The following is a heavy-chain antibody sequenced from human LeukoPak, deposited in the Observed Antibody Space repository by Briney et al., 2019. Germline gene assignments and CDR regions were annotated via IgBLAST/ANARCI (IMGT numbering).Heavy chain of an antibody. CDR1: GFTFSSYA. CDR2: ISGSGGST. D-gene: IGHD6-19*01. Sequence: PGGSLRLSCAASGFTFSSYAISWVRQAPGKGLEWVSAISGSGGSTYYADSVKGRFTISRDNSKNTLYLQMNSLRAEDTAVYYCAKQYSSGWDPFDYWGQGTLVTVSS. V-gene: IGHV3-23*01. CDR3: AKQYSSGWDPFDY. J-gene: IGHJ4*02.